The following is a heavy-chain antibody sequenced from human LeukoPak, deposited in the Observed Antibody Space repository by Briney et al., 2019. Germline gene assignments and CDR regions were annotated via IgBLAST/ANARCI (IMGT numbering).Heavy chain of an antibody. D-gene: IGHD6-6*01. CDR3: ASNSIAARKAFDI. J-gene: IGHJ3*02. V-gene: IGHV1-46*01. Sequence: GASVKVSCKASGYTFTSYYMHWVRQAPGQGLEWMGIINPSGGSTSCAQKFQGRVTMTRDTSTSTVYMELSSLRSEDTAVYYCASNSIAARKAFDIWGQGTMVTVSS. CDR2: INPSGGST. CDR1: GYTFTSYY.